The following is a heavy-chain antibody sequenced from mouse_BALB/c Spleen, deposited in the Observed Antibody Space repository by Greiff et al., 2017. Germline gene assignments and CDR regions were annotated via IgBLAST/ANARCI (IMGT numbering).Heavy chain of an antibody. J-gene: IGHJ3*01. CDR1: GFTFSSFG. V-gene: IGHV5-17*02. D-gene: IGHD2-4*01. CDR2: ISSGSSTI. CDR3: AGGGHYDYDGAWFAY. Sequence: EVQLVESGGGLVQPGGSRKLSCAASGFTFSSFGMHWVRQAPEKGLEWVAYISSGSSTIYYADTVKGRFTISRDNPKNTLFLQMTSLRSEDTAMYYGAGGGHYDYDGAWFAYWGQGTLVTVSA.